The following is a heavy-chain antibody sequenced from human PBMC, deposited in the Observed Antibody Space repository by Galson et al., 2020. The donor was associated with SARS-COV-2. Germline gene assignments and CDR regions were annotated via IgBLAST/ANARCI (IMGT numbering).Heavy chain of an antibody. J-gene: IGHJ4*02. V-gene: IGHV4-39*01. Sequence: SETLSLTCTVSGDSISSGTNYWGWIRQPPGKGLEWIGNIYYDGRTYLNPSLKSRVSISVDTAKSQFSLKLRSMTAADTAFYYCARRYYDLLTGYSHFDYWGQGTLVTVSS. D-gene: IGHD3-9*01. CDR2: IYYDGRT. CDR3: ARRYYDLLTGYSHFDY. CDR1: GDSISSGTNY.